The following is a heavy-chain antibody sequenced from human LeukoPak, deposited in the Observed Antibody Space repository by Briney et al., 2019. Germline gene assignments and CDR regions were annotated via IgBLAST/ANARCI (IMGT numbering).Heavy chain of an antibody. Sequence: GGSLRLSCAASGFTFSRYWMSWVRQAPGKGLEWVANIEQDGSEKYYVDSVKGRFTISRDNVKNSVYLQMNSLRAEDTAVYYCAREFCSGANCYPMGAFDMWGQGTMVTVSS. D-gene: IGHD2-15*01. CDR1: GFTFSRYW. J-gene: IGHJ3*02. CDR3: AREFCSGANCYPMGAFDM. V-gene: IGHV3-7*01. CDR2: IEQDGSEK.